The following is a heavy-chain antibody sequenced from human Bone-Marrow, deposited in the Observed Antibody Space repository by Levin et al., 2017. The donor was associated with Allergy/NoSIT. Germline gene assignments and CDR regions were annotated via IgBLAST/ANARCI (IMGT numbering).Heavy chain of an antibody. V-gene: IGHV3-23*01. CDR2: ISGSGGST. J-gene: IGHJ6*02. Sequence: PGGSLRLSCAASGFTFSSYAMSWVRQAPGKGLEWVSAISGSGGSTYYADSVKGRFTISRDNSKNTLYLQMNSLRAEDTAVYYCAKDLLDTGAIYYYYYGMDVWGQGTTVTVSS. D-gene: IGHD5-18*01. CDR1: GFTFSSYA. CDR3: AKDLLDTGAIYYYYYGMDV.